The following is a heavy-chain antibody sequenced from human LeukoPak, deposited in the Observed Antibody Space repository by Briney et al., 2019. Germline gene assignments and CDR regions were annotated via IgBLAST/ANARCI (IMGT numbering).Heavy chain of an antibody. D-gene: IGHD7-27*01. CDR1: GSTFSSHT. Sequence: PGGSLRLSCAASGSTFSSHTMNWVRQAPGKGLEWVSSISSSSSYIYYADSVKGRFTISRDNAKNSLYLQMNSLRAEDTAVYYCAKTLSPGAFDIWGQGTMVTVSS. CDR3: AKTLSPGAFDI. J-gene: IGHJ3*02. CDR2: ISSSSSYI. V-gene: IGHV3-21*01.